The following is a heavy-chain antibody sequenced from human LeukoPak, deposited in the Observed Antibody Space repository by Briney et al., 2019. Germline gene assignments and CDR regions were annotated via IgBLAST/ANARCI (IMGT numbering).Heavy chain of an antibody. V-gene: IGHV3-23*01. D-gene: IGHD3-10*01. CDR2: ISGSGGST. CDR3: ARDRGVGVRRVIITSFDY. J-gene: IGHJ4*02. CDR1: GFTFSSYA. Sequence: GGSLRLSCAASGFTFSSYAMSWVRQAPGKGLEWVSAISGSGGSTYYADSVKGRVTISRDNSKNTMYLQMNSLRPEDTAVYYCARDRGVGVRRVIITSFDYWGQGALVSVSS.